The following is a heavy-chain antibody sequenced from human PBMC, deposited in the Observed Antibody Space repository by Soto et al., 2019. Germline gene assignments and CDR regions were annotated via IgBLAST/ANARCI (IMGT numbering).Heavy chain of an antibody. CDR2: ISAYNGNT. Sequence: ASVKVSCKASGYTFTSYGISWVRQAPGQGLEWMGWISAYNGNTNYAQKLQGRVTMTTDTSTSTAYMELRSLRSDDTAVYYCARDFVGITMVRGVIMTHNGFDPWGQGTLVTVSS. J-gene: IGHJ5*02. CDR1: GYTFTSYG. CDR3: ARDFVGITMVRGVIMTHNGFDP. V-gene: IGHV1-18*01. D-gene: IGHD3-10*01.